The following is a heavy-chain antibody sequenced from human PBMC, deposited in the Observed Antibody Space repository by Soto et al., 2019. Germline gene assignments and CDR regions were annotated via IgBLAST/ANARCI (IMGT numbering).Heavy chain of an antibody. CDR1: GGTFGNSA. D-gene: IGHD1-26*01. J-gene: IGHJ6*02. CDR3: ARDKDRPPIGGNYYYGMDV. V-gene: IGHV1-69*12. Sequence: QVQLVQSGAEVKKPGSSVTVSCKASGGTFGNSAISWVRQAPGQGLEWMGGIMPIFPTPDYAQKFQGRVTITAEESTSTAYMELTSLRSEDTAVYDCARDKDRPPIGGNYYYGMDVWGQGTTVTV. CDR2: IMPIFPTP.